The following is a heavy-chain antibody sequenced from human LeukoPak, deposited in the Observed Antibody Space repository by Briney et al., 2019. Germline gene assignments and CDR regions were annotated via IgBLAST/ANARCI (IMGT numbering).Heavy chain of an antibody. CDR2: ISSSGSTI. J-gene: IGHJ3*02. D-gene: IGHD5-18*01. Sequence: LSLTCTVSGGSLSNYYWSWIRQAPGKGLEWVSYISSSGSTIYYADSVKGRFTISRDNAKNSLYLQMNSLRAEDTAVYYCARVLRGYSYGLGAFDIWGQGTMVTVSS. V-gene: IGHV3-11*01. CDR1: GGSLSNYY. CDR3: ARVLRGYSYGLGAFDI.